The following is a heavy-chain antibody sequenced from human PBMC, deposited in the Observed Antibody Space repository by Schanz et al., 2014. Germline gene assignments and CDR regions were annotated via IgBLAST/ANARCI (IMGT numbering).Heavy chain of an antibody. D-gene: IGHD3-3*01. V-gene: IGHV3-33*01. CDR3: ARSAGRDFWSGYYTRFDY. CDR2: IWNNGVTK. J-gene: IGHJ4*02. Sequence: QAQLMESGGGVVQPGTSLILSCSVSGFSLNTYGIHWFRQPAGKGLEWVAVIWNNGVTKYYADSVRGRFTISRDRFQNTLYLRMSSLRAEDTAVYYCARSAGRDFWSGYYTRFDYWGQGTLVTVSS. CDR1: GFSLNTYG.